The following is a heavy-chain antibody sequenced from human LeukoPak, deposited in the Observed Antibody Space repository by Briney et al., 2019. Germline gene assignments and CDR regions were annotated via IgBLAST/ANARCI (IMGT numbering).Heavy chain of an antibody. D-gene: IGHD1-1*01. CDR3: ARDRWNDVPFDY. CDR2: IFYRGST. V-gene: IGHV4-39*07. CDR1: GGSISTSRYQ. J-gene: IGHJ4*02. Sequence: SETLSLTCNVSGGSISTSRYQWGWIRQPPGKGLEWIGNIFYRGSTYYNPTLRSRVTISVDTSKNQFSLKLTSVTAADTAVYYCARDRWNDVPFDYWGQGTLVTVSS.